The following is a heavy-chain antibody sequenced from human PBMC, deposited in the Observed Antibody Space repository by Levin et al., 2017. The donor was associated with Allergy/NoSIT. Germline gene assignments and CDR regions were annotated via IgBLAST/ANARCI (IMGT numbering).Heavy chain of an antibody. V-gene: IGHV1-69*04. Sequence: SVKVSCKASGGTFSSYAISWVRQAPGQGLEWMGRIIPILGIANYAQKFQGRVTITADKSTSTAYMELSSLRSEDTAVYYCARDLDTMVRGPGYSNYWGQGTLVTVSS. D-gene: IGHD3-10*01. CDR3: ARDLDTMVRGPGYSNY. J-gene: IGHJ4*02. CDR1: GGTFSSYA. CDR2: IIPILGIA.